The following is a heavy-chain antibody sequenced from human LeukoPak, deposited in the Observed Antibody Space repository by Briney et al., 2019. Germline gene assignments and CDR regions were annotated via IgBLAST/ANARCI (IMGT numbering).Heavy chain of an antibody. J-gene: IGHJ4*02. CDR2: IYHSGTI. V-gene: IGHV4-38-2*02. CDR3: ARGLGRQQLVSPFDY. CDR1: GYSISSGYY. D-gene: IGHD6-13*01. Sequence: PSETLSLTCTVSGYSISSGYYWGWIRQPPGKGLEWLASIYHSGTIYYNPSLKSRVTISVDTSKNQFSLKLTSVTAADTAVYYCARGLGRQQLVSPFDYWGQGTLVTVSS.